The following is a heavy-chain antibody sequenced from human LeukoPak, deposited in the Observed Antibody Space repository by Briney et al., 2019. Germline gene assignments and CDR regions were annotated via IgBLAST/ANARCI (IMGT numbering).Heavy chain of an antibody. CDR1: GSSISSYY. J-gene: IGHJ3*02. Sequence: SETLSLTCTVSGSSISSYYWSWIRQPPGKGLEWIGYIYFTGSTNYNPSLKSRVTISVDTSNNQFSLKLGSVTAADTAVYYCARRTGEGAFDIWGQGTMVTVSS. D-gene: IGHD3-16*01. CDR2: IYFTGST. V-gene: IGHV4-59*08. CDR3: ARRTGEGAFDI.